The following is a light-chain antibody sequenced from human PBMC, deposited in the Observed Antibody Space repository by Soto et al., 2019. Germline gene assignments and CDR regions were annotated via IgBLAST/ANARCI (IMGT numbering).Light chain of an antibody. V-gene: IGLV2-14*01. CDR1: SSDVGGYDY. CDR3: NSYTSSSTDV. CDR2: DVS. Sequence: QSALTQPASVSGSPGQSITISCTGTSSDVGGYDYVSWYQQHPGKAPKVMIYDVSNRPSGVSNRFSGSKSGNTASLTISGLQAEDEADYYCNSYTSSSTDVFGTGTKVTVL. J-gene: IGLJ1*01.